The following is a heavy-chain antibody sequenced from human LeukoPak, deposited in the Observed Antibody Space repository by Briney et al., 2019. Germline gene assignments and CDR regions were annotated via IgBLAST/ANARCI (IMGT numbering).Heavy chain of an antibody. V-gene: IGHV4-34*01. Sequence: SETLSLTCAVYGGSFSGYYWSWIRQPPGKGLEWIGEINHSGSTNYNPSLKSRVTISVNTSKNQFSLKLSSVTAADTAVYYCARASVVVITEAASGEDLNWFDPWGQGTLVTVSS. CDR2: INHSGST. CDR1: GGSFSGYY. CDR3: ARASVVVITEAASGEDLNWFDP. D-gene: IGHD3-22*01. J-gene: IGHJ5*02.